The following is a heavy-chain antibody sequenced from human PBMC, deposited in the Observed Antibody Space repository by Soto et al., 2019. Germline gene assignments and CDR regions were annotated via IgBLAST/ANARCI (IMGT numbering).Heavy chain of an antibody. J-gene: IGHJ6*02. CDR3: ARDLGQDGDYGMDV. Sequence: GGSLRLSCAASGFTFSSYSMNWVRQAPGKGLEWVSSISSSSSYIYYADSVKGRFTISRDNAKNSLYLQMNSLRAEDTAVYYCARDLGQDGDYGMDVWGQGTTVTV. V-gene: IGHV3-21*01. D-gene: IGHD4-17*01. CDR2: ISSSSSYI. CDR1: GFTFSSYS.